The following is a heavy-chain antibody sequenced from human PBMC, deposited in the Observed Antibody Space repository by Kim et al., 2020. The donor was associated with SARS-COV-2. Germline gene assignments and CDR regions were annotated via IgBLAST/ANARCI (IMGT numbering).Heavy chain of an antibody. Sequence: SETLSLTCAVYGGSFSGYYWSWIRQPPGKGLEWIGEINHSGSTNYNPSLKSRVTISVDTSKNQFSLKLSSVTAADTAVYYCARSLGRQLPDYWGQGTLVT. D-gene: IGHD6-13*01. CDR1: GGSFSGYY. CDR2: INHSGST. CDR3: ARSLGRQLPDY. J-gene: IGHJ4*02. V-gene: IGHV4-34*01.